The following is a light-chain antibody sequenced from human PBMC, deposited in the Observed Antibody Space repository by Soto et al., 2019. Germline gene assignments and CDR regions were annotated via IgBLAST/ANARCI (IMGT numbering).Light chain of an antibody. V-gene: IGKV1-12*01. CDR3: QQANSCPLT. CDR1: QAIDSW. Sequence: DIQMTQSPSSVSACVRDGGTITCRASQAIDSWLAWYQQKPGEAPKLLIFTGSLLHSGVPPRFSGSGSGTDFTLTISSLQPEDFATYYCQQANSCPLTFGGGTKVDI. J-gene: IGKJ4*01. CDR2: TGS.